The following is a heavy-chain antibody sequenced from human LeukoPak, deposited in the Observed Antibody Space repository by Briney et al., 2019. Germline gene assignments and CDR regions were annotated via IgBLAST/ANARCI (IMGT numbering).Heavy chain of an antibody. D-gene: IGHD2-8*01. CDR1: GFSFSTYW. J-gene: IGHJ5*02. Sequence: GESLKISCKGSGFSFSTYWIAWVRQMPGKGLEWMGIIYPSDSDTRYSPSFQGQVTISADKSISTAYLQWSSLKASDTAMYYCARSPNHNWFDPWGQGTLVTVSS. CDR2: IYPSDSDT. V-gene: IGHV5-51*01. CDR3: ARSPNHNWFDP.